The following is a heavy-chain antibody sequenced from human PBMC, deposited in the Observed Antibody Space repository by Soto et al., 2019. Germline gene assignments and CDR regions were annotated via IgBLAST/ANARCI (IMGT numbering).Heavy chain of an antibody. V-gene: IGHV3-23*01. D-gene: IGHD2-15*01. CDR3: AKWDALIVVVVAATPRYFQH. Sequence: GSLRLSCAASGFTFSSYAMSWVRQAPGKGLEWVSAISGSGGSTYYADSVKGRFTISRDNSKNTLYLQMNSLRAEDTAVYYCAKWDALIVVVVAATPRYFQHWGQGTLVTVSS. CDR2: ISGSGGST. CDR1: GFTFSSYA. J-gene: IGHJ1*01.